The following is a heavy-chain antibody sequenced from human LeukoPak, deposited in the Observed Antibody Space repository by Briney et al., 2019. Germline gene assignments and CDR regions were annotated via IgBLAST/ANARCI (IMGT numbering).Heavy chain of an antibody. D-gene: IGHD1-14*01. CDR2: IKEDGSEK. Sequence: SGGSLRLSCTASGFTFWSYWMTGPATPPGRGREWLANIKEDGSEKKYVGSVKGRFTISRDNAKNSLYLQMYSLRVEDTAVYYCARAQSAGLDVWGRGTTVAVSS. V-gene: IGHV3-7*01. J-gene: IGHJ6*04. CDR1: GFTFWSYW. CDR3: ARAQSAGLDV.